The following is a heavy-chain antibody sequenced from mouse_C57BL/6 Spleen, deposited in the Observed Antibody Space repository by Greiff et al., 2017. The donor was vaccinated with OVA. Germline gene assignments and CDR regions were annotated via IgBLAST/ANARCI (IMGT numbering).Heavy chain of an antibody. J-gene: IGHJ1*03. CDR3: ARADYDEAWYFDV. V-gene: IGHV3-6*01. D-gene: IGHD2-4*01. Sequence: EVHLVESGPGLVKPSQSLSLTCSVTGYSITSGYYWNWIRQFPGNKLEWMGYISYDGSNNYNPSLKNRISITRDTSKNQFFLKLNSVTTEDTATYYCARADYDEAWYFDVWGTGTTVTVSS. CDR2: ISYDGSN. CDR1: GYSITSGYY.